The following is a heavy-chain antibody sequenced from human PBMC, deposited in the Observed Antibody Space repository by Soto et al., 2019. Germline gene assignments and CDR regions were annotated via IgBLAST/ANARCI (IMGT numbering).Heavy chain of an antibody. CDR2: IYYTGIT. J-gene: IGHJ5*02. CDR3: ARCPGAVTAIEWFDT. V-gene: IGHV4-30-4*01. Sequence: PSETLSLTCTVSGGSVSGVDYFWSWIRQSPGKGLEWIGYIYYTGITHLNPSLKSRLTMAGDTSKNEFSLKLTSVSAADTAIYYCARCPGAVTAIEWFDTWGQGALVTVSS. CDR1: GGSVSGVDYF. D-gene: IGHD2-21*02.